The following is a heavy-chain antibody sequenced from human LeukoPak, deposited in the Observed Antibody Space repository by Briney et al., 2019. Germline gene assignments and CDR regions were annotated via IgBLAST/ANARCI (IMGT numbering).Heavy chain of an antibody. CDR1: SGSISSGDYH. D-gene: IGHD3-3*01. V-gene: IGHV4-30-4*08. Sequence: SETLSLTCTVSSGSISSGDYHWSWIRQPPGKGLEWIGNIYHSGSTHYNSSLKSRVTISVDTSNNQLSLKLSSVTAADTAAYYCARVSFGVVINYYYYYMDVWGKGTTVTVSS. CDR3: ARVSFGVVINYYYYYMDV. J-gene: IGHJ6*03. CDR2: IYHSGST.